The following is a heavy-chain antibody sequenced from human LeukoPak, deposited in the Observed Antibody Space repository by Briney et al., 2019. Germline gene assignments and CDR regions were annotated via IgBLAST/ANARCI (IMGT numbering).Heavy chain of an antibody. CDR1: GYTFTSYD. D-gene: IGHD3-10*01. Sequence: ASVKVSCKASGYTFTSYDINWVRQATGQGLEWMGWMNPNSGNTGYAQKFQGRVTMTRNTSISTAYMELSSLRSEDTAVYYCARTPGDENGMDVWGQGTTVTVSS. J-gene: IGHJ6*02. V-gene: IGHV1-8*01. CDR2: MNPNSGNT. CDR3: ARTPGDENGMDV.